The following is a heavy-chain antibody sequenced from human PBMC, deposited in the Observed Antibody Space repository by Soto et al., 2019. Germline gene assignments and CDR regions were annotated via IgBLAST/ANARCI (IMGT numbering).Heavy chain of an antibody. CDR1: GFTFSSYG. Sequence: PGGSLRRSWAASGFTFSSYGMHWVRQAPGKGLEWVAVIWYDGSNKYYADSVKGRFTISRDNSKNTLYLQMNSLRAEDTAVYYCAGDARDGYNWYSASWGQGTLATVSS. J-gene: IGHJ1*01. V-gene: IGHV3-33*01. D-gene: IGHD5-12*01. CDR3: AGDARDGYNWYSAS. CDR2: IWYDGSNK.